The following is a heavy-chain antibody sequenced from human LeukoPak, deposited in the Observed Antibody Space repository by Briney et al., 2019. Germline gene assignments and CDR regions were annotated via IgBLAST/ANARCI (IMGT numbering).Heavy chain of an antibody. CDR1: GGSISSGSYY. Sequence: PSETLSLTCTVSGGSISSGSYYWSWIRQPAGKGLEWIGRIYSIGSTNYNPSLKSRVTISIDTSKNQFSLKLSSVTAADTAVYYCARRTPYIAAAHDYWGQGTLVTVSS. CDR2: IYSIGST. D-gene: IGHD6-13*01. CDR3: ARRTPYIAAAHDY. V-gene: IGHV4-61*02. J-gene: IGHJ4*02.